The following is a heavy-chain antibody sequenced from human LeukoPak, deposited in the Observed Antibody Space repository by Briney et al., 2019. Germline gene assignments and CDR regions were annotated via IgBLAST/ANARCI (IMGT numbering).Heavy chain of an antibody. CDR1: GFTFSSYW. V-gene: IGHV3-7*01. CDR2: IKQDGSEK. Sequence: GGSLRLSCAASGFTFSSYWMSWVRQAPGKGLEWVANIKQDGSEKYYVDSVKGRFTISRDNAKSSLYLQMNSLRAEDTAVYYCARDSHVRYCSGGSCTHLDYWGQGTLVTVSS. D-gene: IGHD2-15*01. J-gene: IGHJ4*02. CDR3: ARDSHVRYCSGGSCTHLDY.